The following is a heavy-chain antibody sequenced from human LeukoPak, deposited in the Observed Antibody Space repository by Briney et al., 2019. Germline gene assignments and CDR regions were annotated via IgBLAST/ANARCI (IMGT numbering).Heavy chain of an antibody. D-gene: IGHD3-10*01. CDR3: ARTIVGVMYYNNWFDP. CDR2: IYTSGST. V-gene: IGHV4-59*10. Sequence: PSETLSLTCAVYGGSFSGYYWSWIRQPAGKGLEWIGRIYTSGSTNYNPSLKSRVTMSVDTSKNQFSLKLSSVTAADTAVYYCARTIVGVMYYNNWFDPWGQGTLVTVSS. CDR1: GGSFSGYY. J-gene: IGHJ5*02.